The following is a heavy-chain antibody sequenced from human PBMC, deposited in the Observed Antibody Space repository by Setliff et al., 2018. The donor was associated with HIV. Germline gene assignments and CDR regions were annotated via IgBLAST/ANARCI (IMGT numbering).Heavy chain of an antibody. V-gene: IGHV1-8*01. J-gene: IGHJ5*02. Sequence: ASVKVSCKASGYTFISNDINWVRQTTGQGLEWMGWMSPNSGDTGYAQNFQGRVTMTRDTSMNTAYMELSNLRVEDTAVYYCARGVDAGSDHWGQGTLFTVSS. D-gene: IGHD3-10*01. CDR2: MSPNSGDT. CDR1: GYTFISND. CDR3: ARGVDAGSDH.